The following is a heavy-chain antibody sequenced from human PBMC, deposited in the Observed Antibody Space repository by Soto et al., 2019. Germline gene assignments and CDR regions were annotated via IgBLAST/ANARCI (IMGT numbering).Heavy chain of an antibody. V-gene: IGHV1-69*13. CDR2: VVPIFDTT. CDR1: GYTFTIYG. CDR3: ARDRGAHKEHYFDS. D-gene: IGHD1-1*01. J-gene: IGHJ4*02. Sequence: SSVKVSCTSSGYTFTIYGISWLRQGPGQGLDWIGGVVPIFDTTNYAQKFQGRVTITADESTSTAYMELTSLRSEDTAVYFCARDRGAHKEHYFDSWGKGPLVTAS.